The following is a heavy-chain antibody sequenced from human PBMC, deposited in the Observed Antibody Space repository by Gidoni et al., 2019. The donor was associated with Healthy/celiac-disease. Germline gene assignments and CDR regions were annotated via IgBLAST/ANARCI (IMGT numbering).Heavy chain of an antibody. CDR3: ARSSGYYYDFDY. CDR2: IWYDGSNK. D-gene: IGHD3-22*01. Sequence: QVQLVESGGGVVQPGRSLRLSCAASGFTFSSYGMHWVRQAPGKGLEWVAVIWYDGSNKYYADSVKGRFTISRDNSKNTLYLQMNSLRAEDTAVYYCARSSGYYYDFDYWGQGTLVTVSS. V-gene: IGHV3-33*01. CDR1: GFTFSSYG. J-gene: IGHJ4*02.